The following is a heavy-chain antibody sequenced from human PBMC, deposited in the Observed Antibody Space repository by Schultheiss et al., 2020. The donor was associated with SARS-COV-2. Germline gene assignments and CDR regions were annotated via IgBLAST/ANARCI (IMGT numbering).Heavy chain of an antibody. D-gene: IGHD2-21*01. CDR2: INPNSGGT. V-gene: IGHV1-2*02. Sequence: ASVKVSCKASGYTFTGYYMHWVRQAPGQGLEWMGWINPNSGGTNYAQKFQGRVTMTRDTSISTAYMELSRLRSDDTAVYYCARVADCGGDCYYYYYYMDVWGKGTTVTVSS. CDR3: ARVADCGGDCYYYYYYMDV. J-gene: IGHJ6*03. CDR1: GYTFTGYY.